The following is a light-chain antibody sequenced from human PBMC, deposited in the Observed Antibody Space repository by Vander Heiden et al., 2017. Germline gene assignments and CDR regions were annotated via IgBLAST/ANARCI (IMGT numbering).Light chain of an antibody. V-gene: IGLV3-1*01. Sequence: SYELTQPPSVSVSPGQTASITCSGDKLGDKYACWYQQKPGQSPLLVIYQDNNRPSGIPERFSGSNSGNTATLTISGTQAMDEADYYCQAWDTSTAWKVFGGGTKLTVL. CDR2: QDN. J-gene: IGLJ2*01. CDR1: KLGDKY. CDR3: QAWDTSTAWKV.